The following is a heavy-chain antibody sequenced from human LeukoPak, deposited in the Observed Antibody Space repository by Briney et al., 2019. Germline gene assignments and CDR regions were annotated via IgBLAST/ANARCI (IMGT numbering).Heavy chain of an antibody. CDR2: MNPNSGNT. Sequence: GASVKVSCKASGYTFTSYDINWVRQATGQGLEWMGWMNPNSGNTGYAQKFQGRVTMTRNTSMSTAYMELSSLRSEDTAVYYCARGPYYDSSGHYYRAPFDYWGQGTLVTVSS. D-gene: IGHD3-22*01. CDR1: GYTFTSYD. V-gene: IGHV1-8*01. J-gene: IGHJ4*02. CDR3: ARGPYYDSSGHYYRAPFDY.